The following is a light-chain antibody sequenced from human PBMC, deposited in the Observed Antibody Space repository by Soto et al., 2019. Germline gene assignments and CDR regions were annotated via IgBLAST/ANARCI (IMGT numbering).Light chain of an antibody. CDR3: AAWDDSLKGAV. CDR1: SSNIGSNT. V-gene: IGLV1-44*01. Sequence: QSVLTQPPSASGTPGQRVTISCSGSSSNIGSNTVNWYQQLPGTAPKLLIYSNNQRPSGVPDRFSGSKSGTSASLAISGLQSEDEPDYYCAAWDDSLKGAVFGGGTQLTVL. J-gene: IGLJ7*01. CDR2: SNN.